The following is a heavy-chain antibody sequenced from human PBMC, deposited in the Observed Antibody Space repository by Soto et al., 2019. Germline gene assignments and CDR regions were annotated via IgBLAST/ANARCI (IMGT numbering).Heavy chain of an antibody. CDR1: GFSFSGHY. D-gene: IGHD3-3*01. J-gene: IGHJ4*02. CDR3: GRVGDYNFWSGPDY. Sequence: GGSLRLSCAASGFSFSGHYMDWVRQAPGKGLEWVARTRNKANRYTTEYAASVKGRFTISRDDSKNSLYLQMNSLQTEDTAVYYCGRVGDYNFWSGPDYWGQGTLVTVSS. CDR2: TRNKANRYTT. V-gene: IGHV3-72*01.